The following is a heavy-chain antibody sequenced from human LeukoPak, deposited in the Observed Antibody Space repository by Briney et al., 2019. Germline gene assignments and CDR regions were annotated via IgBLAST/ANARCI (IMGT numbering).Heavy chain of an antibody. V-gene: IGHV3-21*01. CDR3: ATNNYGSGSYYHTNSDY. Sequence: PGGSLRLSCAASGFTFSSYSMNWVRQAPGKGLGWVSSISSSSSYIYYADSVKGRFTISRDNAKNSLYLQMNSLRAEDTAVYYCATNNYGSGSYYHTNSDYWGQGTLVTVSS. CDR1: GFTFSSYS. J-gene: IGHJ4*02. D-gene: IGHD3-10*01. CDR2: ISSSSSYI.